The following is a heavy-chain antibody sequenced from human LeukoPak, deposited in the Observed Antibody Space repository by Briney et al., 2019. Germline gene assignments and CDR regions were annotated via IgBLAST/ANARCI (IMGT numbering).Heavy chain of an antibody. CDR3: ARRRGLAAFDI. Sequence: GGSLRLSCAASGFTFSSYWMHWVRQAPGKGLVWVSRINSDGSSTSYADSVKGRFTISRDNAKNTLYLQMNSLRAEDTAVYYCARRRGLAAFDIWGQGTMVTVSS. CDR2: INSDGSST. J-gene: IGHJ3*02. D-gene: IGHD3-16*01. CDR1: GFTFSSYW. V-gene: IGHV3-74*01.